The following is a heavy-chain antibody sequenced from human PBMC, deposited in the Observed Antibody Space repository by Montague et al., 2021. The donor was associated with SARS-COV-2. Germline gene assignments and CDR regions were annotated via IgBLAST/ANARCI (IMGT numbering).Heavy chain of an antibody. CDR3: VRDHPYGGPRGARDI. V-gene: IGHV4-59*01. Sequence: SETLSLTCTVSGGSITGYYWSWLRRSPGKGLEWIAYIYDGGAVNYNPSLGSRVTISTDTSKNQLSLKVNSVTAAGTAVYFCVRDHPYGGPRGARDIWGQGTVVTVSS. J-gene: IGHJ3*02. D-gene: IGHD4-17*01. CDR2: IYDGGAV. CDR1: GGSITGYY.